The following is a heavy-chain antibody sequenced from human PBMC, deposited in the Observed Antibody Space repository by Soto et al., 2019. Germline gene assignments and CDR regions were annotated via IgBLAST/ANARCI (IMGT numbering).Heavy chain of an antibody. V-gene: IGHV3-23*01. CDR3: APMGV. CDR2: ISGSDNTT. Sequence: VSLRLSFAASGFTLSSYAMSWVRQAPGKGLEWVSAISGSDNTTYYADSVKGRFTISRDNSKNTLYLQMSSLRADDTAVYYCAPMGVWGQGTTVTVSS. J-gene: IGHJ6*02. CDR1: GFTLSSYA.